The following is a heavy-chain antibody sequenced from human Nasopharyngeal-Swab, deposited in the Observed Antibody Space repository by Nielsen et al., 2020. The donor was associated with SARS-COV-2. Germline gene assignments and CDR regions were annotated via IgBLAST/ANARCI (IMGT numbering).Heavy chain of an antibody. CDR3: ARDVSGSSYGMDV. D-gene: IGHD3-10*01. J-gene: IGHJ6*02. Sequence: SETLSLTCTVSGGSISSGGYYWSWIRQHPGKGLEWIGYIYYGGSTYYNPSLKSRVTISVDTSKNQFSLKLSSVTAADTAVYYCARDVSGSSYGMDVWGQGTTVTVSS. V-gene: IGHV4-31*03. CDR2: IYYGGST. CDR1: GGSISSGGYY.